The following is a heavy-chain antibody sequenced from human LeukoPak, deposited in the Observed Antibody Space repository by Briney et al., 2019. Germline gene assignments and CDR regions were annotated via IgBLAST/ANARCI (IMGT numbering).Heavy chain of an antibody. Sequence: GGSLRLSCAASGFTFSIYSMNWVRQAPGKGLEWVSSISSGSSFIYYADSVQGRFTISRDNAKNSLYLQMNSLRVEDTAVYYCARGYSSGLYGAEYFQDWGLGTLVTVSS. CDR1: GFTFSIYS. CDR2: ISSGSSFI. D-gene: IGHD6-19*01. CDR3: ARGYSSGLYGAEYFQD. J-gene: IGHJ1*01. V-gene: IGHV3-21*01.